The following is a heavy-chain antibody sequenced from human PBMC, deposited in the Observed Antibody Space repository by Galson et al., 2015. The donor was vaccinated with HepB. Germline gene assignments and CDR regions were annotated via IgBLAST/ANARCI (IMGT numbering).Heavy chain of an antibody. CDR3: AASLSSSWPRFDY. Sequence: VKVSCKVSGYTFTDYYMHWVQQAPGKGLEWMGLVDPEDGETIYAEKFQGRVTITADTSTDTAYMELSSLRSEDTAVYYCAASLSSSWPRFDYWGQGTLVTVSS. J-gene: IGHJ4*02. CDR1: GYTFTDYY. V-gene: IGHV1-69-2*01. CDR2: VDPEDGET. D-gene: IGHD6-13*01.